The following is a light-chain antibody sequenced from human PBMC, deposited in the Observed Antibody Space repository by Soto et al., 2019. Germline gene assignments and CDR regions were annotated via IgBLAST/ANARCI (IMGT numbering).Light chain of an antibody. CDR2: GAS. V-gene: IGKV3-15*01. J-gene: IGKJ1*01. CDR1: QSVSSN. Sequence: EIVMTQSQATLSVSPGERATLSCRASQSVSSNLAWYQQKPGQAPRLLIYGASTRATGIPARFSGSGSGTEFTLNIKSLPSEDFVVYYCQQYGTWWTFGQGTKVEIK. CDR3: QQYGTWWT.